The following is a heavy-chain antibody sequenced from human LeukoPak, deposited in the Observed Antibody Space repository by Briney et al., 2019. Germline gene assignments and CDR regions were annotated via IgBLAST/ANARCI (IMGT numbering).Heavy chain of an antibody. CDR1: GYTFTSYG. CDR2: ISAYNGNT. CDR3: ARAPARAQIVVVPAADNWFDP. V-gene: IGHV1-18*01. J-gene: IGHJ5*02. D-gene: IGHD2-2*01. Sequence: ASVKVSCKASGYTFTSYGISWVRQAPGQGLEWMGWISAYNGNTNHAQKLQGRVTMTTDTSTSTAYMELRSLRSDDTAVYYCARAPARAQIVVVPAADNWFDPWGQGTLVTVSS.